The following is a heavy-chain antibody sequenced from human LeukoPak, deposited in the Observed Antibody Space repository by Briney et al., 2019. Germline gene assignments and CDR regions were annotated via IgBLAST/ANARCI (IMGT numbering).Heavy chain of an antibody. J-gene: IGHJ4*02. Sequence: PSETLSLTCTVSGYSISSGYYWGWIRQPPGKGLEGIGSIYHSGSSYSNPSLKRRVTRSVDESKKQCSLKLSSVTAADTAVYYCARHSLFFGGSGLDYWGQGTLVTVSS. CDR3: ARHSLFFGGSGLDY. CDR1: GYSISSGYY. D-gene: IGHD3-16*02. CDR2: IYHSGSS. V-gene: IGHV4-38-2*02.